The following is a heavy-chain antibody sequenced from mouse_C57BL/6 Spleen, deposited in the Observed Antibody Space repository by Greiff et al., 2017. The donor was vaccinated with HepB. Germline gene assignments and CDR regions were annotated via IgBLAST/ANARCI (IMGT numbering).Heavy chain of an antibody. J-gene: IGHJ4*01. CDR3: ARGGYYGSSYAMDY. Sequence: QVQLQQSGAELVKPGASVKISCKASGYAFSSYWMNWVKQRPGKGLEWIGKIYPGDGDTNYNGKFKGKATLTADKSSSKAYMQLSSLTSEDSAVYFCARGGYYGSSYAMDYWGQGTSVTVSS. CDR1: GYAFSSYW. D-gene: IGHD1-1*01. V-gene: IGHV1-80*01. CDR2: IYPGDGDT.